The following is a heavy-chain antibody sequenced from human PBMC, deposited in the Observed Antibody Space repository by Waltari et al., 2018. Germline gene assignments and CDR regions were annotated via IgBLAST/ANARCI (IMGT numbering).Heavy chain of an antibody. V-gene: IGHV3-30-3*01. D-gene: IGHD6-13*01. CDR2: ILYDGSNK. Sequence: VRHDPGQWLGCVAVILYDGSNKYYADSVKGRITSSRDNSKKTLDLQRNSLKAEDKAVYYCARDAGQQHYYYGMDVWGQGTTVIVSS. CDR3: ARDAGQQHYYYGMDV. J-gene: IGHJ6*02.